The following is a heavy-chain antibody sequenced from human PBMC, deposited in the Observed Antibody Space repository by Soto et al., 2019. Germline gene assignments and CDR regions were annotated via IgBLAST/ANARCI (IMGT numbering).Heavy chain of an antibody. CDR3: ARGPDMRYFDY. Sequence: AGGSLRLSCVASAFTVRSYYMSWVRQAPGKGLEWVSVLYGGDSTYYADSVKGRFTMSRDTSKNTLYLQMNSLRAEDTAVYYCARGPDMRYFDYWGRGTMVTVSS. J-gene: IGHJ4*02. D-gene: IGHD3-9*01. CDR1: AFTVRSYY. V-gene: IGHV3-53*01. CDR2: LYGGDST.